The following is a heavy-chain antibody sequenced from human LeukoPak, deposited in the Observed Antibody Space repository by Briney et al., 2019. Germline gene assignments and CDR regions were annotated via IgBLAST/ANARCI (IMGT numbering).Heavy chain of an antibody. D-gene: IGHD2-2*01. CDR1: GGTFSSYA. J-gene: IGHJ4*02. V-gene: IGHV1-69*13. CDR3: ARGGRGNVQLRTFDY. Sequence: SVKVSCKASGGTFSSYAISWVRQAPGQGLEWMEGIIPIFGTANYAQKFQGRVTITADESTSTAYMELSSLRSEDTAVYYCARGGRGNVQLRTFDYWGQGTLVTVSS. CDR2: IIPIFGTA.